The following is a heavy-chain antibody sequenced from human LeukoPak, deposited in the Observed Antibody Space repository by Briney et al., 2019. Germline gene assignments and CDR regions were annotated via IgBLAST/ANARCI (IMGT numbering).Heavy chain of an antibody. D-gene: IGHD2-21*02. Sequence: GATVKVSCKASGGTFSSYAISWVRQAPGQGLEWMGWISAYNGNTNYAQKLQGRVTMTTDTSTSTAYMELRSLRSDDTAVYYCARYCGGDCYSGDAFDIWGQGTMVTVSS. CDR1: GGTFSSYA. CDR3: ARYCGGDCYSGDAFDI. CDR2: ISAYNGNT. J-gene: IGHJ3*02. V-gene: IGHV1-18*01.